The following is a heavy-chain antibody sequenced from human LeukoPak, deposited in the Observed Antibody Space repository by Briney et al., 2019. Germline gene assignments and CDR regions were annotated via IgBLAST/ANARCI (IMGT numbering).Heavy chain of an antibody. CDR1: GFTFSSYA. J-gene: IGHJ4*02. D-gene: IGHD3-10*01. CDR2: ISSSSSYI. CDR3: ARDSSTRGLDY. V-gene: IGHV3-21*01. Sequence: GGSLRLSCAASGFTFSSYAMSWVRQAPGKGLEWVSSISSSSSYIYYADSVKGRFTISRDNAKNSLYLQMNSLRAEDTAVYYCARDSSTRGLDYWGQGTLVTVSS.